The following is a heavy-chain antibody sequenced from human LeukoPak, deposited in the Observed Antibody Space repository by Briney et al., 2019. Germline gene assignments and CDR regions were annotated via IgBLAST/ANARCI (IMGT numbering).Heavy chain of an antibody. V-gene: IGHV3-66*02. CDR1: GFTVSSNY. CDR3: ALTDTAMGLYHFDY. D-gene: IGHD5-18*01. CDR2: IYSGGST. J-gene: IGHJ4*02. Sequence: PGGSLRLSCAASGFTVSSNYMSWVRQAPGKGLEWVSVIYSGGSTYYADSVKGRFTISRDNSKNTLYLQMNSLRAEDTAVYYCALTDTAMGLYHFDYWGQGTLVTVSS.